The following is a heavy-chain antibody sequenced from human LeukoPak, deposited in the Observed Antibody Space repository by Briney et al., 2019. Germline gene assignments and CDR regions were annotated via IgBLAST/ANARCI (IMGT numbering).Heavy chain of an antibody. Sequence: PSETLSLTCTVYGGSLNGYYWTWIRQPPGEGLEWIGEVSHSGITNYNPSLKGRVIISVDTSNDQFSLNLNSVTAADTAVYFCARSYFIGVSCYCYFDLWGRGDMVTVSS. CDR3: ARSYFIGVSCYCYFDL. D-gene: IGHD3-9*01. CDR2: VSHSGIT. CDR1: GGSLNGYY. V-gene: IGHV4-34*01. J-gene: IGHJ2*01.